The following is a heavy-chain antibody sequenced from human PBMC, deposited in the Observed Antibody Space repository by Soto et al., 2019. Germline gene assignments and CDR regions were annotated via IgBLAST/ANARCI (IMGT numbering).Heavy chain of an antibody. CDR1: GFTFSSYG. J-gene: IGHJ6*03. CDR2: ISYDGSNK. D-gene: IGHD2-15*01. V-gene: IGHV3-30*18. CDR3: AKDGKDIVVVVAAKDYYYYMDV. Sequence: PGGSLRLSCAASGFTFSSYGMHWVRQAPGKGLEWVAVISYDGSNKYYADSVKGRFTISRDNSKNTLYLQMNSLRAEDTAVYYCAKDGKDIVVVVAAKDYYYYMDVWGKGTTVTVSS.